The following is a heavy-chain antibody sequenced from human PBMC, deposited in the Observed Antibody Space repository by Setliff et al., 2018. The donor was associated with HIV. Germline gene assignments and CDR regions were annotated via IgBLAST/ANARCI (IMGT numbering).Heavy chain of an antibody. CDR2: IYTSGRT. V-gene: IGHV4-61*02. J-gene: IGHJ4*02. CDR1: GGSISSGSYY. CDR3: ASLFHDTSAPWLYYFDH. D-gene: IGHD3-22*01. Sequence: SETLSLTCTASGGSISSGSYYWSWIRQPAGKGLEWMELIYTSGRTNYNPSLKSRVTISVDTSKNQFSLNLSSVTAADTAVYYCASLFHDTSAPWLYYFDHWGQGTLVTVSS.